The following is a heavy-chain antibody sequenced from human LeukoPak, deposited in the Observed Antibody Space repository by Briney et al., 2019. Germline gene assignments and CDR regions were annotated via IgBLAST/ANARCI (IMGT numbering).Heavy chain of an antibody. V-gene: IGHV3-48*01. D-gene: IGHD2-8*02. J-gene: IGHJ4*02. CDR2: ISGQSSAI. CDR1: GFTFSTYS. Sequence: GGSLRLSCAASGFTFSTYSMNWARQAPGKGLEWISYISGQSSAIYYAASVKGRFTISRDNAINSLYLQMNSLRAEDTAVYYCARDQAWSSDYWGRGTQVTVSS. CDR3: ARDQAWSSDY.